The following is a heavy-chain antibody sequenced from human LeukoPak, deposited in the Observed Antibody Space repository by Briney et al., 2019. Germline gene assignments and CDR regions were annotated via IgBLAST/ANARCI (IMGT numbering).Heavy chain of an antibody. Sequence: GGSLRLSXAASEFTFSSYAMSWVRQAPGKGLEWFSAVSNSVGSTYYADSVKGRFTISRDNSKNTVYLQMNSLRAEDTAVYYCAKDRRACSSSSCYYRFDYWGQGTLVTVSS. CDR2: VSNSVGST. D-gene: IGHD2-2*01. V-gene: IGHV3-23*01. CDR3: AKDRRACSSSSCYYRFDY. CDR1: EFTFSSYA. J-gene: IGHJ4*02.